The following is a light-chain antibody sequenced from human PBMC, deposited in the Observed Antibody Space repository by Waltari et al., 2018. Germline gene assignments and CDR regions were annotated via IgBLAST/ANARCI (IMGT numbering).Light chain of an antibody. J-gene: IGKJ1*01. V-gene: IGKV1-8*01. CDR2: AAS. Sequence: AIRVTQSPSSVSASTGDTVTITCRASEDVRGYFGWHQQKPGKAPQLLVYAASMLQTGVPSRFSARGSGTHFTLTINNVQSEDFATYHCEQYYSFPRTFGQGTKVEV. CDR3: EQYYSFPRT. CDR1: EDVRGY.